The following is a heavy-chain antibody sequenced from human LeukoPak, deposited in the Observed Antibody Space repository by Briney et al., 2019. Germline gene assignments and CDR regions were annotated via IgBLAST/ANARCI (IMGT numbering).Heavy chain of an antibody. D-gene: IGHD5-12*01. CDR1: GYTFTSYD. J-gene: IGHJ4*02. Sequence: GASVKVSCKASGYTFTSYDINWVRQATGQGLEWMGWMNPNSGNTGYAQKFQGRVTITRNTSISTAYMELSSLRSEDTAVYYCARAPKWLRFPFDYWGQGTLVTVSS. CDR2: MNPNSGNT. V-gene: IGHV1-8*03. CDR3: ARAPKWLRFPFDY.